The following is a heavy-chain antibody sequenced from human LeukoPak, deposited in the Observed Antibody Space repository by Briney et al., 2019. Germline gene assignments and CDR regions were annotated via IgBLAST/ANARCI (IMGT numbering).Heavy chain of an antibody. CDR2: INPDGSAK. J-gene: IGHJ4*02. D-gene: IGHD6-6*01. CDR3: TRDSGRREEN. Sequence: PGGSLRLSCAASGFTFSGYWMSWVRQAPGKGLEWVSNINPDGSAKYYEDSVRGRFAISRDNAKNSLYLQMNSLRAEDTAVHYCTRDSGRREENWGQGTLVTVSS. V-gene: IGHV3-7*01. CDR1: GFTFSGYW.